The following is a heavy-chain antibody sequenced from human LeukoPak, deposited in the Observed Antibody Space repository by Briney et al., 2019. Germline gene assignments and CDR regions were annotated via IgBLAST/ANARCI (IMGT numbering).Heavy chain of an antibody. CDR1: GFTFNKYV. CDR2: ISDDGRSE. V-gene: IGHV3-30*18. Sequence: GRSLRLSCAASGFTFNKYVMHWVRQAPGKGLEWAAVISDDGRSEYYADSVKGRFTISRDNSKNTLYLQMNSLRADDSAVYYCAKDGCGGDCYSGWFDPWGQGTLVTVSS. J-gene: IGHJ5*02. CDR3: AKDGCGGDCYSGWFDP. D-gene: IGHD2-21*02.